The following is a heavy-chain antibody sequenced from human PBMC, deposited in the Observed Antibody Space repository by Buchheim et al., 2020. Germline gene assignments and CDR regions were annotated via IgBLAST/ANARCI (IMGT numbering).Heavy chain of an antibody. CDR1: GFTFSSYL. J-gene: IGHJ4*02. CDR2: IKQDGTEK. Sequence: EVQLVESGGGLVQPGGSLRLSCAASGFTFSSYLMSWVRQAPGKGLEGLANIKQDGTEKYYVDSVKGRFTSSRDNAQNSMYLQMNSLRAEDTAVYYCARQAGTYWGQGTL. CDR3: ARQAGTY. V-gene: IGHV3-7*01.